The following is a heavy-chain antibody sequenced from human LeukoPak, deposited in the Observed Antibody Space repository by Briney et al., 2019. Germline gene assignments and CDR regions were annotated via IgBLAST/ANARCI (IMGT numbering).Heavy chain of an antibody. V-gene: IGHV3-23*01. D-gene: IGHD2-2*01. Sequence: GGSLRLSCAASGFTFSNYAMSWVRQAPGKGLEWVSAISGSGGSTYYADSVKGRFTISRDNSKNTLYLQMNSLRAEDTAVYYCAKDRCSTSCYFDYWGQGTLVTVSS. CDR3: AKDRCSTSCYFDY. J-gene: IGHJ4*02. CDR1: GFTFSNYA. CDR2: ISGSGGST.